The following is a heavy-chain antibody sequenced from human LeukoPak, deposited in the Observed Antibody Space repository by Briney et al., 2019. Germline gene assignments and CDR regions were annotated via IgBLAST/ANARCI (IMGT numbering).Heavy chain of an antibody. J-gene: IGHJ4*02. CDR2: ISWNSGSI. Sequence: PGRSLRLSCAASGFTFDDYAMHWVRQAPGKGLEWVSGISWNSGSIGYADSVKGRFTISRDNAKNSLYLQMNSLRAEDTALYYCTKDYCGSGSYRAKCFDYWGQGTLVTVSS. CDR1: GFTFDDYA. D-gene: IGHD3-10*01. V-gene: IGHV3-9*01. CDR3: TKDYCGSGSYRAKCFDY.